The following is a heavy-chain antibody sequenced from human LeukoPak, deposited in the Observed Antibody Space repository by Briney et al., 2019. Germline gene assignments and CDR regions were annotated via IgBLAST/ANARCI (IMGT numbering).Heavy chain of an antibody. CDR2: INPNSGGT. CDR1: GYTFTGYY. J-gene: IGHJ4*02. V-gene: IGHV1-2*02. Sequence: ASVTVSCTPSGYTFTGYYMHWVRQAPGQGLEWMGWINPNSGGTNYAQKFQGRVTMTRDTSISTAYMELSRLRSDDTAVYYCARVRQQLGGYFDYWGQGTLVTVSS. D-gene: IGHD6-13*01. CDR3: ARVRQQLGGYFDY.